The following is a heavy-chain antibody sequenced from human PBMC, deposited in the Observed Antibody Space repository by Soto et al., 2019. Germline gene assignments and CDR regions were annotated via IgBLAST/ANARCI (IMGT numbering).Heavy chain of an antibody. Sequence: EVQLLESGGALVQPGGSQRLSCVGSGFTFSTNYGLTWVRQARGKGLEWVSSISGSGDGIAYADSVKGRFTISTDSSKNTVYLQMNNLRADDTAVYFCANKCRGSCPFDYWGQGTLVTVSS. CDR3: ANKCRGSCPFDY. J-gene: IGHJ4*02. V-gene: IGHV3-23*01. CDR1: GFTFSTNYG. D-gene: IGHD1-26*01. CDR2: ISGSGDGI.